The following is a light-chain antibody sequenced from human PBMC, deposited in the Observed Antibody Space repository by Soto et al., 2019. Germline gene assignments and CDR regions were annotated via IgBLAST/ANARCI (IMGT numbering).Light chain of an antibody. CDR3: PQFNNYQLT. V-gene: IGKV1D-13*01. CDR2: DAS. J-gene: IGKJ4*01. CDR1: QGISSA. Sequence: AIQLTHSPSSLSASVGDRVTITCRASQGISSALAWYQQKPGKAPKLLIYDASSLESGVPSRFSGSGSGTDLTLTTSSLQPEDFATYYCPQFNNYQLTFGGGTKVDIX.